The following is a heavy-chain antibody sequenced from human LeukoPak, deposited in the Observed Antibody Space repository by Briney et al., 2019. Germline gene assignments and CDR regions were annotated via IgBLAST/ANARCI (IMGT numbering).Heavy chain of an antibody. V-gene: IGHV3-21*01. CDR2: ISSSSSYI. CDR3: ARDPLPDHCSGGSCYSVNWFDP. CDR1: GFTFSSYS. Sequence: PGGSLRLSCAASGFTFSSYSMNWVRQAPGKGLEWVSSISSSSSYIYYADSVKGRFTISRDNAKNSLYLQMNSLRAEDTAVYYCARDPLPDHCSGGSCYSVNWFDPWGQGTLVTVSS. D-gene: IGHD2-15*01. J-gene: IGHJ5*02.